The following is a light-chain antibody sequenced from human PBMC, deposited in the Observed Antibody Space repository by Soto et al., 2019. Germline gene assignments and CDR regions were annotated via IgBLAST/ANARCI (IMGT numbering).Light chain of an antibody. J-gene: IGKJ1*01. CDR1: QEIGIY. CDR3: QINVGAPRT. V-gene: IGKV1-27*01. CDR2: TAS. Sequence: DIQMTQSPSSLSASVGDRVTITCRASQEIGIYLAWYQQKSGRVPKLLIYTASTLQSGVPSRFSGSGSGTDFTLTIRSLQPEDVATYFCQINVGAPRTFGQGTKVDIK.